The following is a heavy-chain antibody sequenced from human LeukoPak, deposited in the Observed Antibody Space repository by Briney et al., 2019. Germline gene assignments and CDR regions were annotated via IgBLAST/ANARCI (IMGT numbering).Heavy chain of an antibody. CDR2: IYYSGST. J-gene: IGHJ3*02. CDR1: GGSISNYY. CDR3: ARHLDYYDSSGPVYAFDI. V-gene: IGHV4-59*08. D-gene: IGHD3-22*01. Sequence: SETLSLTCTVSGGSISNYYWSWIRQPPGKGLEWIGYIYYSGSTNYNPSLKSRVTISVDTSKNQFSLKLSSVTAADTAVYYCARHLDYYDSSGPVYAFDIWGQGTMVTVSS.